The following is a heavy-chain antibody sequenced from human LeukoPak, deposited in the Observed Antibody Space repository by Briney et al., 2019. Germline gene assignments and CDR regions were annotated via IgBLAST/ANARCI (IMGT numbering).Heavy chain of an antibody. D-gene: IGHD2-2*02. J-gene: IGHJ4*02. V-gene: IGHV4-34*01. CDR2: INHSGGT. CDR3: ARGGCSSTSCYTPARDFDY. CDR1: GASISSYS. Sequence: SETLSLTCSVSGASISSYSWSWIRQPPGKGLEWIGEINHSGGTNYNPSLKSRVTISVDTSKNQFSLKLSSATAADTAVYYCARGGCSSTSCYTPARDFDYWGQGTLVTVSS.